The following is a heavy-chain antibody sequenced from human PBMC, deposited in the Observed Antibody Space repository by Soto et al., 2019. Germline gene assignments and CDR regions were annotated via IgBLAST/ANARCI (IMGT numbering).Heavy chain of an antibody. V-gene: IGHV3-21*01. Sequence: EVQLVESGGGLVKPGGSLRLSCAASGFIFSSYSMNWVRQAPGKGLEWVSSISSSSSYIYYADSVKGRFIISRDNAKNSLYLQMNSLRAEAAAVYYCARSGTVYSSGWYVIDYWGQGTLVTASS. D-gene: IGHD6-19*01. CDR1: GFIFSSYS. CDR3: ARSGTVYSSGWYVIDY. J-gene: IGHJ4*02. CDR2: ISSSSSYI.